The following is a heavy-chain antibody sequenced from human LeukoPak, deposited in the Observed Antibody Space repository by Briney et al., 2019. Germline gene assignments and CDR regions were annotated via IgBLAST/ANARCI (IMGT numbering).Heavy chain of an antibody. CDR3: TRGTGCTGGSCSYYGMDV. J-gene: IGHJ6*02. CDR1: DYSVINYD. CDR2: ISGYNDNT. D-gene: IGHD2-15*01. Sequence: ASVKVSCKTSDYSVINYDISWVRQAPGQGLEWMGWISGYNDNTNYAQKLQGRVTITRDTSATTAYMELSSLRSEDTAVYYCTRGTGCTGGSCSYYGMDVWGQGTTVTVSS. V-gene: IGHV1-18*01.